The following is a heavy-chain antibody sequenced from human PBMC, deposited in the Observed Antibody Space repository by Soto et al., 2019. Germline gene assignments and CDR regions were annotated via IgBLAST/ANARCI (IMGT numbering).Heavy chain of an antibody. J-gene: IGHJ4*02. CDR1: GFTFSSYW. V-gene: IGHV3-7*05. Sequence: PGGSLRLSCVASGFTFSSYWMSWVRQAPGKGLEWVANIRADGSRKYYVDSVKGRFTISRDNSKNTLYLQMNSLRAEDTAVYYCAKEPASGWYDYWGQGTLVTVSS. CDR2: IRADGSRK. CDR3: AKEPASGWYDY. D-gene: IGHD6-19*01.